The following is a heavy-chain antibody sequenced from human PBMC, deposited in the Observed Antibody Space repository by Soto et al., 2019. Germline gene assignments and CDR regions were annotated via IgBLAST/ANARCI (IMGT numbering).Heavy chain of an antibody. Sequence: PSETLSLTCTVSGGSISSGGYYWGWIRQHPGKGLEWIGYIYYSGSTYYNPSLKSRVTTSVDTSKNQFSLKLSSVTAADTAVYYCARALYYYDSSGYSNYFDYWGQGTLVTVSS. J-gene: IGHJ4*02. D-gene: IGHD3-22*01. V-gene: IGHV4-31*03. CDR1: GGSISSGGYY. CDR2: IYYSGST. CDR3: ARALYYYDSSGYSNYFDY.